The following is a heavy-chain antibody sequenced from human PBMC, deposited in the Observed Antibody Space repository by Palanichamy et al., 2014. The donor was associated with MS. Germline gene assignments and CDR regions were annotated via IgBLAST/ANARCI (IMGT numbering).Heavy chain of an antibody. CDR1: GFTFTNSA. CDR2: IVVGSGNT. CDR3: AANRPPPNCGGDCYYWYFDL. Sequence: QMQLVQSGPEVKKPGTSVKVSCKASGFTFTNSAIQWVRQARGQRLEWIGWIVVGSGNTNYAQKFQERVTITRDASTSTAYMELSSLRSEDTAVYYCAANRPPPNCGGDCYYWYFDLWGHGTLVTVSS. J-gene: IGHJ2*01. V-gene: IGHV1-58*02. D-gene: IGHD2-21*02.